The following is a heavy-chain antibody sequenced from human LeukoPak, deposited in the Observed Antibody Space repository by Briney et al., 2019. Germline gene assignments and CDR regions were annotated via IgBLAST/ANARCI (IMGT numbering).Heavy chain of an antibody. V-gene: IGHV3-11*06. Sequence: GGSLRLSCAASGFTFSDYYMSWIRQAPGKGLEWVSYISSSSYTNYADSVKGRFTISRDNAKSSLYLQMNSLRAEDTAVYYCARAPHYSNYGPYYYGMDVWGQGTTVTVSS. J-gene: IGHJ6*02. CDR1: GFTFSDYY. D-gene: IGHD4-11*01. CDR3: ARAPHYSNYGPYYYGMDV. CDR2: ISSSSYT.